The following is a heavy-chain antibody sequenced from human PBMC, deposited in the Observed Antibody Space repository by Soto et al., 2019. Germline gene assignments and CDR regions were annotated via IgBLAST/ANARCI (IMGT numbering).Heavy chain of an antibody. CDR3: ARYVVGYSSSWYEGGWSVP. Sequence: PPLTCPVSNGSISSYSWSWIRQPAGKGLEWIGRIYTSGSTNYNPSLKSRVTMSVDTSKNQFSLKLSSVTAADTAVYYCARYVVGYSSSWYEGGWSVPSGQRTLGTVS. J-gene: IGHJ5*02. CDR2: IYTSGST. D-gene: IGHD6-13*01. V-gene: IGHV4-4*07. CDR1: NGSISSYS.